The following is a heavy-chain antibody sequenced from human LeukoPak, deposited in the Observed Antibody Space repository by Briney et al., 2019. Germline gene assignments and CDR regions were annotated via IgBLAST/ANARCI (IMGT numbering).Heavy chain of an antibody. Sequence: PGGSLRLSCAACGFIYDNYHMHGLRQAPGKGLEWVSGISWNSGSIGYADSVKGRFTISRDNAKSSLYLQMNSLRDEDMVLYYFSVDLGIRIWFRVNYWGQGTLVTVSS. V-gene: IGHV3-9*03. J-gene: IGHJ4*02. CDR2: ISWNSGSI. D-gene: IGHD3-10*01. CDR1: GFIYDNYH. CDR3: SVDLGIRIWFRVNY.